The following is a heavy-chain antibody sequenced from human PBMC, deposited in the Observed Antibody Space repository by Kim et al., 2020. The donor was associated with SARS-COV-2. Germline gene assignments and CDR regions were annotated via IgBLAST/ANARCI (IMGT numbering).Heavy chain of an antibody. CDR2: IKSKTDGGTT. CDR3: TTSTILYYFDY. V-gene: IGHV3-15*01. J-gene: IGHJ4*02. CDR1: GFTFSNAW. D-gene: IGHD3-9*01. Sequence: LSLTCAASGFTFSNAWMSWVRQAPGKGLEWVGRIKSKTDGGTTDYAAPVKGRFTISRDDSKNTLYLQMNSLKTEDTAVYYCTTSTILYYFDYWGQGTLVTVSS.